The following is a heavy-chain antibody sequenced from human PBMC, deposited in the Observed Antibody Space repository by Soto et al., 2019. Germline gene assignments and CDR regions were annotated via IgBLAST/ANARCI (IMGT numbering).Heavy chain of an antibody. CDR1: GYTFTSYY. Sequence: ASMKVSCKASGYTFTSYYMHWVRQAPGQGLEWMGKINPSGGSTSYAQKFQGRVTMTRDTSTSTVYMELSSLRSEDTAVYYCARDAELSSSSSSYYYYGMDVWGQGTTVTVSS. J-gene: IGHJ6*02. CDR2: INPSGGST. CDR3: ARDAELSSSSSSYYYYGMDV. V-gene: IGHV1-46*01. D-gene: IGHD6-6*01.